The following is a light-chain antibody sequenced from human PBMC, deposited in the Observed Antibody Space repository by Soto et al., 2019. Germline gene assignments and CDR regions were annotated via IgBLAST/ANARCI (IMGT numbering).Light chain of an antibody. CDR3: QTWGTGIWV. J-gene: IGLJ3*02. Sequence: QPVLTQSPSASASLGASVKRTCTLSSGHSSNAIAWHQQQPEKGPRFLMKVNSDGSHNKGDGIPDRFSGSSSGAERYLTISSLQSEDEADYYCQTWGTGIWVFGGGTKVTVL. CDR2: VNSDGSH. V-gene: IGLV4-69*01. CDR1: SGHSSNA.